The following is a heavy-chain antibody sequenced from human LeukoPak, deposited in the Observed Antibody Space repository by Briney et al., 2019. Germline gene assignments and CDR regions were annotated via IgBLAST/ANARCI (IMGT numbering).Heavy chain of an antibody. D-gene: IGHD3-10*01. J-gene: IGHJ6*02. CDR3: TRQGYYYISGAYYSSLDV. CDR1: GDSASSNSAA. V-gene: IGHV6-1*01. CDR2: TYYRSKWYN. Sequence: SQTLSLTCAISGDSASSNSAAWNWIRQSPSRGLEWLGRTYYRSKWYNDYAVSVKSRITINPDTSRNQFSLQLNSVTPEDTAVYYCTRQGYYYISGAYYSSLDVWGQGTTVTVSS.